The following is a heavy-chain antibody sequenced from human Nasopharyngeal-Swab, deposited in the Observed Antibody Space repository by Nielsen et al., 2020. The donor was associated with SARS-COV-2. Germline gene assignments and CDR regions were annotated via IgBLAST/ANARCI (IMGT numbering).Heavy chain of an antibody. D-gene: IGHD6-19*01. Sequence: ESLKISCTVSGGSISSSTFYWGWIRQPPGRGLEWIGSIYYSGNTYYNPSLKSRVTISVDTSKNQFSLKLSSVTAADTAVYYCARQQWLVYFDCWGQGTLVTVSS. CDR1: GGSISSSTFY. CDR3: ARQQWLVYFDC. V-gene: IGHV4-39*01. J-gene: IGHJ4*02. CDR2: IYYSGNT.